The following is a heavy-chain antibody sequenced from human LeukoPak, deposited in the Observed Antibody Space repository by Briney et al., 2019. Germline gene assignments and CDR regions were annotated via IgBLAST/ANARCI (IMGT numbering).Heavy chain of an antibody. D-gene: IGHD2-8*01. J-gene: IGHJ5*02. CDR1: GGSFSSYY. CDR2: INHSGST. CDR3: ARKGLYYRTGFDP. Sequence: PSETLSLTCAVYGGSFSSYYWSWIRQPPGKGLEWIGEINHSGSTNYNPSLKSRVTISVDTSKNQFSLKLSSVTAADTAVYYCARKGLYYRTGFDPWRQGTLVTVSS. V-gene: IGHV4-34*01.